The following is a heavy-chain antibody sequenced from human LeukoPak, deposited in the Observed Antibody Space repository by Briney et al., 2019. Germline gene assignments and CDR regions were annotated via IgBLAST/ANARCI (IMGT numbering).Heavy chain of an antibody. D-gene: IGHD1-26*01. V-gene: IGHV3-48*01. CDR3: ATDRGPTSLADFNY. J-gene: IGHJ4*02. Sequence: SVKGRFTISRDNGKQSLYLQMDRLRGDDTAVYYCATDRGPTSLADFNYWGQGTLVTVSS.